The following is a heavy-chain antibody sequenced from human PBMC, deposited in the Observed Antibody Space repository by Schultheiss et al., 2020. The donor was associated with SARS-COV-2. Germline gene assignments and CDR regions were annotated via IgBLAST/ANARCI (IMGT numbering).Heavy chain of an antibody. CDR1: GGSFSGYY. J-gene: IGHJ4*02. D-gene: IGHD3-10*01. CDR3: APHSGFGELPTVY. CDR2: INHSGST. V-gene: IGHV4-34*01. Sequence: SETLSLTCAVYGGSFSGYYWSWIRQPPGKGLEWIGEINHSGSTNYNPSLKSRVTISVDTSKNQFSLKLSSVTAADTAVYYCAPHSGFGELPTVYWGQGTLVTVSS.